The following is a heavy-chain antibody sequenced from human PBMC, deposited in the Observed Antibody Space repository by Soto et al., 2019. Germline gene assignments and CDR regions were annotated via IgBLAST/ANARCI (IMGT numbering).Heavy chain of an antibody. J-gene: IGHJ6*02. D-gene: IGHD1-26*01. Sequence: QVQLQESGPGLVKPSETLSLTCTVSGGSVSSGSYYWSWIRQPPGKRLEWIGYIHYSGSTNYNPSRKSRVTISVDTSKNQFSLKMSSVTAAETAVYYCARDRGYSSSLTDGGMDVWGQGTTVTVSS. CDR2: IHYSGST. CDR3: ARDRGYSSSLTDGGMDV. V-gene: IGHV4-61*01. CDR1: GGSVSSGSYY.